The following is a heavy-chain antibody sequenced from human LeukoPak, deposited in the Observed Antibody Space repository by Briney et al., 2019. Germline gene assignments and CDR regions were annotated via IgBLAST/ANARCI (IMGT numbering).Heavy chain of an antibody. D-gene: IGHD3-10*01. CDR3: AREGPPDYYGSGSYAY. CDR2: IYYSGST. CDR1: GGSFSGYY. Sequence: SETLTLTCAVYGGSFSGYYWSWIRQPPGKGLEWIGSIYYSGSTYYNPSLKSRVTISVDTSKNQFSLKLSSVTAADTAVYYCAREGPPDYYGSGSYAYWGQGTLVTVSS. J-gene: IGHJ4*02. V-gene: IGHV4-34*01.